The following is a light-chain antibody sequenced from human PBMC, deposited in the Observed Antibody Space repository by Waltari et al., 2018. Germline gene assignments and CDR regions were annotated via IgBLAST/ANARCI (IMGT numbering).Light chain of an antibody. CDR3: QQYGSSVLYT. CDR1: QSLTKRY. CDR2: GAS. Sequence: EVVLTQSPDTLSLSPGERATLSCRASQSLTKRYLAWYQQKPGRAPRLLIYGASSRAAGIPDRFSGSGSGTDFTLTVSRLEPEDCAVYYCQQYGSSVLYTFGQGTKLEIK. J-gene: IGKJ2*01. V-gene: IGKV3-20*01.